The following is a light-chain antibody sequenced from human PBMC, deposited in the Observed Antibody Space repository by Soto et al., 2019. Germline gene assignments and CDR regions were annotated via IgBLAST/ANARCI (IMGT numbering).Light chain of an antibody. J-gene: IGKJ4*01. CDR1: QGISSY. V-gene: IGKV1-9*01. CDR2: AAS. CDR3: QQLYRYPLS. Sequence: QFTPSPSSLSASVREKVTKKFPASQGISSYLAWYQQKPGKVPKLLISAASTLESGVPLRFSGGGFGTDFTLTISSLQPEDFATYYCQQLYRYPLSFGGGTKVDIK.